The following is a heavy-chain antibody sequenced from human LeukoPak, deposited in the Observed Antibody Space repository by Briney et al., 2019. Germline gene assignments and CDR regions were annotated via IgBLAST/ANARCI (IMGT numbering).Heavy chain of an antibody. CDR2: ISYDGSNK. D-gene: IGHD2-15*01. J-gene: IGHJ3*02. V-gene: IGHV3-30*18. CDR1: GFTFSSYG. CDR3: AKEFCGGRYCSGGTSDAFDI. Sequence: PGGSLRLSCAASGFTFSSYGMHWVRQAPGKGLEWVADISYDGSNKYYGDSVKGRFTISRDNSKNTLYLQMNSLRAEDTAVYYCAKEFCGGRYCSGGTSDAFDIWGQGTMVTVSS.